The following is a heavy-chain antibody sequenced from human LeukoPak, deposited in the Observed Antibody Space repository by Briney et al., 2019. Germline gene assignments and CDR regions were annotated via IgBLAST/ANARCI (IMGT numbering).Heavy chain of an antibody. J-gene: IGHJ2*01. CDR3: AKALRVGAVDNWYFDL. CDR1: GFTFSSYS. D-gene: IGHD6-19*01. V-gene: IGHV3-23*01. Sequence: GGSLRLSCAASGFTFSSYSMNWVRQAPGKGLEWVSAISGSGGSTYYADSVKGRFTISRDNSKNTLYLQMNSLRAEDTAVYYCAKALRVGAVDNWYFDLWGRGTLVTVSS. CDR2: ISGSGGST.